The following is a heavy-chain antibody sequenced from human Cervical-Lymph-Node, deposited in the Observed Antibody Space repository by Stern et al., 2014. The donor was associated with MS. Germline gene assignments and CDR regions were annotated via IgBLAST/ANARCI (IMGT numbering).Heavy chain of an antibody. D-gene: IGHD3-22*01. J-gene: IGHJ4*02. V-gene: IGHV2-70*01. CDR3: ARRYYYYDSSGYHDYFDY. CDR1: GFSISTSAMC. Sequence: ESGPELVKPTQSLTLTCSVSGFSISTSAMCVVWIGQPPGKALEWLAILDLDDDKYYSTSLKTRLSISKDTSKNQVVLTMTNMDPVDTATYYCARRYYYYDSSGYHDYFDYWGQGTLVTVSS. CDR2: LDLDDDK.